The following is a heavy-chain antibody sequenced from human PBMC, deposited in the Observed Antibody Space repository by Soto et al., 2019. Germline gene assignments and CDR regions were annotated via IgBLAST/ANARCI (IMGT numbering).Heavy chain of an antibody. CDR1: GFSLSTSGVG. J-gene: IGHJ4*02. CDR3: ARIEEVAGLVDY. Sequence: QITLKESGPTLVKPTQTLTLTCTFSGFSLSTSGVGVGWIRQPPGKALEWLALIYWDDDKRYSPSLKSRLTITKDTSKNQVVLTMTNMDPVDTATYYYARIEEVAGLVDYWGQGTLVTVSS. V-gene: IGHV2-5*02. D-gene: IGHD6-19*01. CDR2: IYWDDDK.